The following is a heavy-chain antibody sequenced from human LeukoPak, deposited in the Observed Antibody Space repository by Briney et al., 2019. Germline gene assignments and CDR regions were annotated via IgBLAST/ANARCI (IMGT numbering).Heavy chain of an antibody. Sequence: GPVKVSCKASGYTFTNYAMNWVRQAPGQGLEWMGWINTNTGNPTYAQGFTGRFVFSLDTSVSTAYLQISSLKTEDTAVYYCARRSMVQRLDVWGKGTTVTVSS. D-gene: IGHD3-10*01. J-gene: IGHJ6*04. CDR1: GYTFTNYA. CDR2: INTNTGNP. V-gene: IGHV7-4-1*02. CDR3: ARRSMVQRLDV.